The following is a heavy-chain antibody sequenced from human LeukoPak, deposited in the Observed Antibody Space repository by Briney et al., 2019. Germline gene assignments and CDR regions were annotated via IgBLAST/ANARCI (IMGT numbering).Heavy chain of an antibody. CDR2: IYYSGST. D-gene: IGHD3-22*01. CDR1: GGSISSYY. J-gene: IGHJ5*02. V-gene: IGHV4-59*01. Sequence: SETLSLTCTVSGGSISSYYWSWIRQPPGKGLEWIGYIYYSGSTNYNPSLKSRVTISVDTSKNQFSLKLSSVTAADTAVYYCARDRNYDSSGYQGWFDPWGQGTLVTVSS. CDR3: ARDRNYDSSGYQGWFDP.